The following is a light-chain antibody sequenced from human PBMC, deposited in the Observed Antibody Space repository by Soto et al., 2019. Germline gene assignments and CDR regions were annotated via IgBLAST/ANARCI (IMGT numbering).Light chain of an antibody. V-gene: IGKV3D-15*01. CDR1: QSVRSN. Sequence: EIVMTQSPATLSVSPGERATLSCRASQSVRSNLAWSQHKPGQAPRLLIYGASTRATGIPARFSGSGSGTEFTLTISSLQSEDFAVYYCQQYHDWPPLTFGPGTKVDIK. CDR3: QQYHDWPPLT. CDR2: GAS. J-gene: IGKJ3*01.